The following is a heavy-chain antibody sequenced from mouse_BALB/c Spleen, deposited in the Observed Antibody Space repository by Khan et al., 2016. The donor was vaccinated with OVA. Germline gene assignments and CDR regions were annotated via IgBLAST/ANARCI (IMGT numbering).Heavy chain of an antibody. J-gene: IGHJ2*01. V-gene: IGHV9-3-1*01. CDR2: INTHTGES. Sequence: QIQLVQSGPELKKPGETVRISCKASGYTFTNYGMNWMKQAPGKGLKWMGWINTHTGESTYADDFKGRFAFSLETSANTAYLHINNLKNEDTATYFCARILSVFFDYWGQGTTLTVSS. CDR3: ARILSVFFDY. CDR1: GYTFTNYG. D-gene: IGHD6-2*01.